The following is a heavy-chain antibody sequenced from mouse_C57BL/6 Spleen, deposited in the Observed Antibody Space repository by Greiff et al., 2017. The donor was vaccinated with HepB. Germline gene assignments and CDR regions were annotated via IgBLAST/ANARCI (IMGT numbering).Heavy chain of an antibody. CDR3: ARIYDGQYYFDY. J-gene: IGHJ2*01. CDR1: GYTFTSYW. Sequence: VQLQQPGAELVKPGASVKMSCKASGYTFTSYWITWVKQRPGQGLEWIGDIYPGSGSTNYNEKFKSKATLTVDTSSSTAYMQLSSLTSEDSAVYYCARIYDGQYYFDYWGQGTTLTVSS. CDR2: IYPGSGST. V-gene: IGHV1-55*01. D-gene: IGHD2-3*01.